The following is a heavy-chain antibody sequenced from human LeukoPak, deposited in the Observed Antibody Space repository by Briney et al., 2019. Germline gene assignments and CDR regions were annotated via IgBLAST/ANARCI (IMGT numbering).Heavy chain of an antibody. CDR1: GYTLTKLS. V-gene: IGHV1-24*01. CDR2: FDPEDGET. D-gene: IGHD6-19*01. J-gene: IGHJ5*02. Sequence: ASVKVSXKVSGYTLTKLSMHWVRQAPGKGLEWMGGFDPEDGETIYAQKFQGRVTMTEDTSTDTAYMELSSLRSEDTAVYYCATAGIVVSDNWFDPWGQGTLVTVSS. CDR3: ATAGIVVSDNWFDP.